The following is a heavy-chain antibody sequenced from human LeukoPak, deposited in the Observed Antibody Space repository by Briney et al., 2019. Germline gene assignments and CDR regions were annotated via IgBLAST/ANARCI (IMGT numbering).Heavy chain of an antibody. D-gene: IGHD6-13*01. Sequence: GPLRLSCAASGFTFSNSEMNWVRQAPGQGLEWISYISARDSFIYYADSVMGRFTISRDNAKNSVYLQMNSLRAEDSAVYYCARGLYSSSWWTTMLDYWGQGTLVTVPS. CDR2: ISARDSFI. CDR1: GFTFSNSE. J-gene: IGHJ4*02. CDR3: ARGLYSSSWWTTMLDY. V-gene: IGHV3-48*03.